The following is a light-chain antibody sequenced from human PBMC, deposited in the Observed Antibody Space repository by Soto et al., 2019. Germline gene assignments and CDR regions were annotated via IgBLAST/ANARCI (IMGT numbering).Light chain of an antibody. CDR1: SSDVGRYNY. J-gene: IGLJ2*01. CDR3: SSYTSTIYVI. CDR2: DVS. Sequence: QAVLTQPASVSGSPGQSITISCTGTSSDVGRYNYVSWYQQYPAKAPKLIIYDVSNRPSGVSDRFSGSKSGSTASLTISGLQADDEADYFCSSYTSTIYVIFGGGTKVTVL. V-gene: IGLV2-14*01.